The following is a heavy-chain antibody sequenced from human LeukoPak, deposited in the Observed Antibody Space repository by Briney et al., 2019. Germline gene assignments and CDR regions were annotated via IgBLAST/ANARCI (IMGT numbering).Heavy chain of an antibody. Sequence: GGSLRLSCAASGFTFSKFGMHWVRQAPGKGLEWVAVISYDGSNKYYADSVKGRFTISRDNSKNTLYLQMNSLRAEDTAVYYCAKDRGGASYYFDYWGQGTLVTVSS. D-gene: IGHD3-16*01. CDR3: AKDRGGASYYFDY. J-gene: IGHJ4*02. V-gene: IGHV3-30*18. CDR1: GFTFSKFG. CDR2: ISYDGSNK.